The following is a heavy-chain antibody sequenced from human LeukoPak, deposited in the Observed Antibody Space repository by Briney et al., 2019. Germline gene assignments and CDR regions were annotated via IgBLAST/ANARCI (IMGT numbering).Heavy chain of an antibody. V-gene: IGHV4-59*01. CDR3: ARGSDFWSGYGLDY. CDR1: GGSISSYY. Sequence: PSETLSLTCTVSGGSISSYYWSWIRQPPGKGLEWIGYIYYSGSTNYNPSLKSRVTISVDTSKNQFSLKLSSVTAADTAVYYCARGSDFWSGYGLDYWGQGTLVTVSS. CDR2: IYYSGST. D-gene: IGHD3-3*01. J-gene: IGHJ4*02.